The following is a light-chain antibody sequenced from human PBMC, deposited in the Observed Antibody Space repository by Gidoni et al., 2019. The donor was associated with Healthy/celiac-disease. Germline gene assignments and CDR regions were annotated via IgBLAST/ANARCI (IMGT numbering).Light chain of an antibody. CDR2: YDD. V-gene: IGLV1-36*01. CDR3: AAWDDSLNGWV. Sequence: QSVLTQPPSVSEAPRQRVTISCSGSSSNIGNNAVNWYQLLPGKAPKLLVYYDDLLPSGVSDRFSGSKSGTSASLAISGLQSEDEADYYCAAWDDSLNGWVFGGGTKLTVL. J-gene: IGLJ3*02. CDR1: SSNIGNNA.